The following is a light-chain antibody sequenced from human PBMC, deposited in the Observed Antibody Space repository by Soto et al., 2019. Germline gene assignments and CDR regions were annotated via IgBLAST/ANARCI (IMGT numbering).Light chain of an antibody. CDR3: CSYTSSSTPYV. CDR1: SSDVGGYNY. V-gene: IGLV2-14*03. Sequence: QSVLTQPASVSGSPGQSITISCTGTSSDVGGYNYVSWYQHHPGKAPKLVICDVTTRPSGVSNRFSGSKSGNTASLTISGLQAEDAADYYCCSYTSSSTPYVFGTGTKLTVL. J-gene: IGLJ1*01. CDR2: DVT.